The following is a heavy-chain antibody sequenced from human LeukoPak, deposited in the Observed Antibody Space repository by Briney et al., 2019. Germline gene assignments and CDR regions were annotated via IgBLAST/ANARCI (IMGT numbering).Heavy chain of an antibody. CDR2: IYPRDGST. Sequence: ASVKVSCKASGYTFTSNYIHWVRQAPGQGLEWMGMIYPRDGSTSYAQKLQGRVTMTTDTSTSTAYMELRSLRSDDTAVYYCARDRDYGDYNTQDLFVYWGQGTLVTVSS. CDR3: ARDRDYGDYNTQDLFVY. J-gene: IGHJ4*02. CDR1: GYTFTSNY. V-gene: IGHV1-46*01. D-gene: IGHD4-17*01.